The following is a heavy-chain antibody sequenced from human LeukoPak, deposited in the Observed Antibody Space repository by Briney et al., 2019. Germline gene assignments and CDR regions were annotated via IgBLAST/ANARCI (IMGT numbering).Heavy chain of an antibody. CDR3: ARVDYYDSSGTNWFDP. J-gene: IGHJ5*02. CDR1: GYTFTSYG. D-gene: IGHD3-22*01. CDR2: ISAYNGNT. V-gene: IGHV1-18*01. Sequence: ASVKVSCKASGYTFTSYGISWVRQAPGQGLEWMGWISAYNGNTNYAQKLQGRVTMTTDTSTSTAYMELSSLRSEDTAVYYCARVDYYDSSGTNWFDPWGQGTLVTVSS.